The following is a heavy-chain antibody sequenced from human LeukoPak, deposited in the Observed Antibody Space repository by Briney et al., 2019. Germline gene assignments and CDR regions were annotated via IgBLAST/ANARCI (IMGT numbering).Heavy chain of an antibody. CDR2: ISAYNGNT. Sequence: ASVKVSCKASGYTFTSYGISWVRQAPGQGLEWMGWISAYNGNTNYARKLQGRVTMTTDTSTSTAYMELRSLRSDDTAVYYCARSAYDFWSATTAGDYWGQGALVTVSS. D-gene: IGHD3-3*01. J-gene: IGHJ4*02. CDR3: ARSAYDFWSATTAGDY. CDR1: GYTFTSYG. V-gene: IGHV1-18*01.